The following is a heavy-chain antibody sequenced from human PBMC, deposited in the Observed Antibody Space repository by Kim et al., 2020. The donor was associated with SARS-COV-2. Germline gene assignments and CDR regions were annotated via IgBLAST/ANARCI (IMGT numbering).Heavy chain of an antibody. CDR2: ISYDGSNK. CDR3: AREGEQQLGPPFYYYYYGMDV. V-gene: IGHV3-33*05. D-gene: IGHD6-13*01. CDR1: GFTFSSYG. J-gene: IGHJ6*02. Sequence: GGSLRLSCAASGFTFSSYGMHWVRQAPGKGLEWVAVISYDGSNKYYADSVKGRFTISRDNSKNTLYLQMNSLRAEDTAVYYCAREGEQQLGPPFYYYYYGMDVWGQGTTVTVSS.